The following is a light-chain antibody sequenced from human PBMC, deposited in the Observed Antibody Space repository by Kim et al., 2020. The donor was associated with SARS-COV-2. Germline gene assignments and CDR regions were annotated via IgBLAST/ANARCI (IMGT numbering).Light chain of an antibody. V-gene: IGLV2-14*03. Sequence: GQSISISCSGSNSYVGRYNSVSWYQLHPGKAPKLLIFDVYSRPSGVSNRFSGSKSGNTASLTTSGLQAEDEADYYCSSSTYNTNVVFGTGTKVTVL. CDR1: NSYVGRYNS. CDR2: DVY. J-gene: IGLJ1*01. CDR3: SSSTYNTNVV.